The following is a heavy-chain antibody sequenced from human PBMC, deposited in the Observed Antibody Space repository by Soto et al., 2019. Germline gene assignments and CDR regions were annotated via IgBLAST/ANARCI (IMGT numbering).Heavy chain of an antibody. CDR3: ARLVDGYPGY. D-gene: IGHD5-12*01. CDR1: GYTFTSQW. CDR2: IFPGDSDT. Sequence: PGESLKISFKSSGYTFTSQWIGWVRQKPGIGLALMGLIFPGDSDTRYSPSFQGQVTISADKSISTAFLQWSSLEASDTALYYCARLVDGYPGYWGQGTLVTVSS. V-gene: IGHV5-51*01. J-gene: IGHJ4*02.